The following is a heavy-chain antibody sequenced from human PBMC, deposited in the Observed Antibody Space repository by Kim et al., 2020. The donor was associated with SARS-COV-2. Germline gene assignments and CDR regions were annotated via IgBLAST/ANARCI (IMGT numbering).Heavy chain of an antibody. Sequence: ASVKVSCKASGYTFTGYYMHWVRQAPGQGLEWMGWINPNSGGTNYAQKFQGRVTMTRDTSISTAYMELSRLRSDDTAVYYCARDGWEATIGDFDYWGQGTLVTVSS. J-gene: IGHJ4*02. CDR3: ARDGWEATIGDFDY. D-gene: IGHD5-12*01. V-gene: IGHV1-2*02. CDR2: INPNSGGT. CDR1: GYTFTGYY.